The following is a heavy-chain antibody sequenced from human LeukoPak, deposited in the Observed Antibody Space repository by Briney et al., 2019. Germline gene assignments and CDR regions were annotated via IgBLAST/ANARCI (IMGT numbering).Heavy chain of an antibody. CDR1: GGSFSGYY. D-gene: IGHD1-26*01. Sequence: PSETLSLTCAVYGGSFSGYYWSWIRQPPGKGLEWIGEINHSGSTNYNPSLKSRVTISVDTSKNQFSLKLSSVTAADTAVYYCARLVGAQTLSIWGQGTMVTVSS. J-gene: IGHJ3*02. CDR3: ARLVGAQTLSI. CDR2: INHSGST. V-gene: IGHV4-34*01.